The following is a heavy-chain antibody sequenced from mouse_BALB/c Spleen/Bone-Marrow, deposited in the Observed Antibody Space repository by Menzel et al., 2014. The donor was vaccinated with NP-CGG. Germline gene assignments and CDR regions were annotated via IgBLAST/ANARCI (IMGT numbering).Heavy chain of an antibody. D-gene: IGHD1-1*01. CDR1: GYTFTSYY. V-gene: IGHV1S56*01. Sequence: VQGVESGPELVKPGASVRISCKASGYTFTSYYIHWVKQRPGQGLEWIGWIYPGNVNTKYNEKFKGKATLTADKSSSTAYMQLSSLTSEDSAVYFCARSPGSSPAWFAYWGQGTLVTVSA. CDR3: ARSPGSSPAWFAY. J-gene: IGHJ3*01. CDR2: IYPGNVNT.